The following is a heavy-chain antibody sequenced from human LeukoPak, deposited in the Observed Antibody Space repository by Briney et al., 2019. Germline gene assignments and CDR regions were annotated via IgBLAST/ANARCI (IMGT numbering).Heavy chain of an antibody. V-gene: IGHV3-23*01. D-gene: IGHD3-22*01. CDR1: GFTFSSYA. CDR3: ARGGNPYYYDSSGYALDY. CDR2: ISGSGGST. J-gene: IGHJ4*02. Sequence: GGSLRLSCAASGFTFSSYAMSWVRQAPGKGLEWVSAISGSGGSTYYADSVKGRFTISRDNSKNTLYLQMNSLRAEDTAVYYCARGGNPYYYDSSGYALDYWGQGTLVTVSS.